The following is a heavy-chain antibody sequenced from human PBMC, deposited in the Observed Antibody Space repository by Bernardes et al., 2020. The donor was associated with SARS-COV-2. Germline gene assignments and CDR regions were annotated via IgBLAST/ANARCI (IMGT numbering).Heavy chain of an antibody. D-gene: IGHD2-15*01. Sequence: GGSLRLSCIVSGFKFEEFGLSWVRQAPGKGPEWVATMNWNGNSIGYADSAKGRFTISRDNAKNSLFLQMNSLGGEDTALYHCARNRGRYCSAISCYGMDVWGQGPTVIVS. CDR1: GFKFEEFG. V-gene: IGHV3-20*01. CDR2: MNWNGNSI. CDR3: ARNRGRYCSAISCYGMDV. J-gene: IGHJ6*02.